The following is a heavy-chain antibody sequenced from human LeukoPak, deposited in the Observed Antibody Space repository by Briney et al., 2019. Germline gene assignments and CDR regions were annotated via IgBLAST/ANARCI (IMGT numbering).Heavy chain of an antibody. CDR1: GFTFSDSY. CDR2: ISGSGHDI. CDR3: TRDPRHFDS. D-gene: IGHD6-6*01. V-gene: IGHV3-11*04. J-gene: IGHJ5*01. Sequence: EGSLRLSCAASGFTFSDSYMTWVRQAPGKGVEWAAYISGSGHDINYSDSVKGRFTISRDDAKNSLYLQMSSLRVEDTAVYYCTRDPRHFDSCGQGTLVTVSS.